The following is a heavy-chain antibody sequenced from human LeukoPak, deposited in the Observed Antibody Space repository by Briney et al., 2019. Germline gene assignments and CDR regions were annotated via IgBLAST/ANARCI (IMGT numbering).Heavy chain of an antibody. J-gene: IGHJ4*02. CDR1: GFTFSTYG. Sequence: GKSLRLSCAASGFTFSTYGMHWVRQAPGKGLEWVAVILYDGSDKYYGDSVKGRFTISRDNSKDTLYLQMNSLRAEDTAVYYCAKGHASEPQYSSGWYDDFDYWGQGTLVTVSS. V-gene: IGHV3-30*18. D-gene: IGHD6-19*01. CDR3: AKGHASEPQYSSGWYDDFDY. CDR2: ILYDGSDK.